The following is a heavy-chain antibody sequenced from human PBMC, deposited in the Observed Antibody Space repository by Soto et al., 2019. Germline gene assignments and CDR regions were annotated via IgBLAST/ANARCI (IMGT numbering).Heavy chain of an antibody. J-gene: IGHJ3*02. CDR2: ISSSSSTI. CDR3: ARTYGSGSYYSGYDAFDI. V-gene: IGHV3-48*01. CDR1: GFTFSSYS. D-gene: IGHD3-10*01. Sequence: GGSLRLSCAASGFTFSSYSMNWVRQAPGKGLEWVSYISSSSSTIYYADSVKGRFTISGDNAKNSLYLQMNSLRAEDTAVYYCARTYGSGSYYSGYDAFDIWGQGTMVTVSS.